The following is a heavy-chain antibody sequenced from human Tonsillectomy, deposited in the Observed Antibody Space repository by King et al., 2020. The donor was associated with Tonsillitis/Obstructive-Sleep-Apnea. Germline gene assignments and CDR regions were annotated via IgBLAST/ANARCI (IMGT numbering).Heavy chain of an antibody. V-gene: IGHV5-10-1*03. CDR1: GYRFINYW. D-gene: IGHD5-18*01. J-gene: IGHJ6*02. CDR2: IDLSDSYV. Sequence: QLVQSGAEVKKPGESLRISCQGSGYRFINYWISWVRQMPGKGLEWMGRIDLSDSYVNSSPSFQGHVTISVDRSINTAYLQRSSLKASYTAIYYCARLVGTAIDSYFFYGMDFWGQGTTVTVSS. CDR3: ARLVGTAIDSYFFYGMDF.